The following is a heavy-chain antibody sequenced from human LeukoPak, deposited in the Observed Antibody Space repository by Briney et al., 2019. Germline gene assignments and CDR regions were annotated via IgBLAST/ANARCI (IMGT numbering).Heavy chain of an antibody. D-gene: IGHD3-22*01. CDR1: GFTFSSYG. J-gene: IGHJ4*02. V-gene: IGHV3-30*18. CDR2: ISYDGSNK. CDR3: AKDGYYYDSSGYYDY. Sequence: GGSLRLSCAASGFTFSSYGMHWVRQAPGKGLEWVAVISYDGSNKYYADSVKGRFTISRDNSKNTLYLQMNSLRAEDTAVYYCAKDGYYYDSSGYYDYWGQGTLVTVSS.